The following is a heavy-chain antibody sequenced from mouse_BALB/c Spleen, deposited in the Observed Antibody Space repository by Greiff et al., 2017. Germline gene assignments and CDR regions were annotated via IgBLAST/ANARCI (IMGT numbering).Heavy chain of an antibody. CDR1: GYTFTSYW. J-gene: IGHJ4*01. D-gene: IGHD2-14*01. CDR2: INPSTGYT. V-gene: IGHV1-7*01. Sequence: QVQLQQSGAELAKPGASVKMSCKASGYTFTSYWMHWVKQRPGQGLEWIGYINPSTGYTEYNQKFKDKATLTADKSSSTAYMQLSSLTSEDSAVYYCAREGYEYAMDYWGQGTSVTVSS. CDR3: AREGYEYAMDY.